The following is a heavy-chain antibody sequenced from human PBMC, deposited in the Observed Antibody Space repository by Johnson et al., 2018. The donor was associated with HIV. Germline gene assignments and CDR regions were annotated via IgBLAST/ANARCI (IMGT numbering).Heavy chain of an antibody. V-gene: IGHV3-7*01. CDR3: ARVRELSIAAAGVAFDI. Sequence: QLVESGGGVVQPGGSLRLSCTASGFTCSTYCMRWVRQAPGKGLEWVANIEQGGSEKYYVASVKGRFTISRHSATNSLYVQMDRLRAEETAVYYCARVRELSIAAAGVAFDIWGQGTMVTVSS. CDR1: GFTCSTYC. J-gene: IGHJ3*02. CDR2: IEQGGSEK. D-gene: IGHD6-13*01.